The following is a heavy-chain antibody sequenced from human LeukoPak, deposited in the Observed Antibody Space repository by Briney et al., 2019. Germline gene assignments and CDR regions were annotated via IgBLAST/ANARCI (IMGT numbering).Heavy chain of an antibody. CDR1: GFSFSSYE. CDR2: ICSSGSTI. Sequence: PGGSLRLSCAASGFSFSSYEMNWVRQAPGKGLGRVSYICSSGSTIYYADSVKGRFTISRDNAKNSLYLQMTSLRAEDTAVYYCAREGSSVPFDYWGQGTLVTVSS. D-gene: IGHD2-2*01. V-gene: IGHV3-48*03. J-gene: IGHJ4*02. CDR3: AREGSSVPFDY.